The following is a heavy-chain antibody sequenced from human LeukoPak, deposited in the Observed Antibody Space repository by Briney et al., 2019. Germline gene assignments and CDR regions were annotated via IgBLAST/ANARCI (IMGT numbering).Heavy chain of an antibody. CDR3: AKGRGTTVTSAANY. D-gene: IGHD4-17*01. CDR2: ISGTNDNT. CDR1: GFTFCSYA. V-gene: IGHV3-23*01. Sequence: AGGSLRLSCAASGFTFCSYAMSGVRRARGKGLEWVSSISGTNDNTYYADSVKDRFTISRDNSKNTLSLQMNSLRAEDTAVYYCAKGRGTTVTSAANYWGQGTLVTVSS. J-gene: IGHJ4*02.